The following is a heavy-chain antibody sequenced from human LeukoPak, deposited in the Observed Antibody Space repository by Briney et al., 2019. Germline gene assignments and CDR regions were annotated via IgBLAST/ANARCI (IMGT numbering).Heavy chain of an antibody. D-gene: IGHD5-24*01. V-gene: IGHV3-23*01. CDR1: GFTFSSYA. J-gene: IGHJ4*02. CDR3: AGARVWDGYTNFDY. Sequence: PGGSLRLSCAASGFTFSSYAMSWVRQAPGKGLEWVSAISGRGGSTYYADSVKGRFTISRDNSKNTLYLQMNSLRAEDTAVYYCAGARVWDGYTNFDYWGQGTLVTVSS. CDR2: ISGRGGST.